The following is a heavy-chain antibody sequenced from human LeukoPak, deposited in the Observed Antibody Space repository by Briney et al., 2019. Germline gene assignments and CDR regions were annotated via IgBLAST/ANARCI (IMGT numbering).Heavy chain of an antibody. CDR2: VSGSGGGT. D-gene: IGHD6-13*01. V-gene: IGHV3-23*01. Sequence: PGGSLRLSCAASGFTFSIYAITWVRQAPGKGLEWVSAVSGSGGGTYYADSVKGRFTISRDNSKNTLYLQMNSLRAEDTAVYHCARGLYSDTKAIDYWGQGTLVTVSS. CDR3: ARGLYSDTKAIDY. CDR1: GFTFSIYA. J-gene: IGHJ4*02.